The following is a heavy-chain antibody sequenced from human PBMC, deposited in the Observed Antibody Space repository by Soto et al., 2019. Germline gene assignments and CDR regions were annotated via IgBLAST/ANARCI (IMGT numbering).Heavy chain of an antibody. V-gene: IGHV4-34*01. J-gene: IGHJ5*02. CDR2: INHSGST. Sequence: QVQLQQWGAGLLKPSETLSLTCAVYGGSFSGYYWSWIRQPPGRGLEWIGEINHSGSTNYNPSLNSRVTISVDTSKNQFSLKLSSVTAADTAVYYCSRTPRDIVVVPAASKGSWFDPWGQGTLVTVSP. D-gene: IGHD2-2*01. CDR3: SRTPRDIVVVPAASKGSWFDP. CDR1: GGSFSGYY.